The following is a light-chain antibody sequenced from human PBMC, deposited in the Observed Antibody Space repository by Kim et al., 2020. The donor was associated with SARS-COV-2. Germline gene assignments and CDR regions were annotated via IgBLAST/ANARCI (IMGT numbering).Light chain of an antibody. Sequence: SYELTQPPSVSVSPGQTASITCSGDKLGDKYAYWYQQKPGQSPVLVIYQDSKRPSGIPERFSGSNSGNTATLTISGTQAMDEADYYCKAWDSSTYVFGTG. CDR2: QDS. V-gene: IGLV3-1*01. CDR1: KLGDKY. CDR3: KAWDSSTYV. J-gene: IGLJ1*01.